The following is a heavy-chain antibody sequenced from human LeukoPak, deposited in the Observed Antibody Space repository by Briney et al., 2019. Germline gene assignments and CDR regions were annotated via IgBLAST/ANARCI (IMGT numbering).Heavy chain of an antibody. D-gene: IGHD2-15*01. J-gene: IGHJ6*02. CDR2: INHNGNVN. Sequence: PGGSLRLSCAASGFTFSSYWMNWARQAPGKGLEWVASINHNGNVNYYVDSVKGRFTISRDNAKNSLYLQMSNLRAEDTAAYFCARGGGSDVWGQGATVTVSS. CDR1: GFTFSSYW. CDR3: ARGGGSDV. V-gene: IGHV3-7*03.